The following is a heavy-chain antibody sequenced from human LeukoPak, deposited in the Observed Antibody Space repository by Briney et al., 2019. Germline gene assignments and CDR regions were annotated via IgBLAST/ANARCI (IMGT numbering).Heavy chain of an antibody. CDR1: VFTFSSYG. D-gene: IGHD3-3*01. V-gene: IGHV3-30*18. CDR3: AKERRPDEFWSGYYVTRSRADYGMDV. CDR2: RSYDGSNK. Sequence: GRSLRLSCAASVFTFSSYGMHLVRQAPGKGLEWVAVRSYDGSNKYYADSVKGRFTISRDNSKNTLYLQMNSLRAEDTAVYYCAKERRPDEFWSGYYVTRSRADYGMDVWGQGTTVTVSS. J-gene: IGHJ6*02.